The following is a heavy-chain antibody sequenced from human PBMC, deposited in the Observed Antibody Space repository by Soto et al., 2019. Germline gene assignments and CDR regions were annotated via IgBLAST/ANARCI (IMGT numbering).Heavy chain of an antibody. J-gene: IGHJ4*02. V-gene: IGHV4-39*01. CDR3: ASIAAPGTTHFDF. CDR2: IYYSGNT. Sequence: SETLSLTCTVSGGSLGSSSYYWGWIRQSPGKGLEWIGNIYYSGNTFYNPSPKSRVTISVDTSKNQIYLHLSAVTAADTAIFYCASIAAPGTTHFDFWGQGTLVTVSS. D-gene: IGHD6-13*01. CDR1: GGSLGSSSYY.